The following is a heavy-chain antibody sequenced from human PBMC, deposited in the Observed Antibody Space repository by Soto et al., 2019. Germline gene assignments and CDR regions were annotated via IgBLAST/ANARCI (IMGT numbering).Heavy chain of an antibody. J-gene: IGHJ5*02. V-gene: IGHV1-8*01. CDR1: GYTFTSYD. Sequence: GASVKVSCKASGYTFTSYDINWVRQATGQGLEWMGWMNPNSGNTGYAQKFQGRVTMTRSTSISTAYMELSSLRSEDTAVYYCASTVRTMVRGFDPWGQGTLVTVSS. CDR3: ASTVRTMVRGFDP. CDR2: MNPNSGNT. D-gene: IGHD3-10*01.